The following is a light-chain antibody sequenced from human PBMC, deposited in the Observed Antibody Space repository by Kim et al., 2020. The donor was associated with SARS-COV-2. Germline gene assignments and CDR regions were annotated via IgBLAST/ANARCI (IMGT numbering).Light chain of an antibody. CDR1: QTISSW. CDR3: QQYNSDSWT. J-gene: IGKJ1*01. V-gene: IGKV1-5*03. Sequence: ASVGDRVTITGRASQTISSWLAWYQQKPGKAPKVLIYKASVLQSGVPSRFSGSESGTEFTLTISSLQPDDFATYYCQQYNSDSWTFGQGTKVDIK. CDR2: KAS.